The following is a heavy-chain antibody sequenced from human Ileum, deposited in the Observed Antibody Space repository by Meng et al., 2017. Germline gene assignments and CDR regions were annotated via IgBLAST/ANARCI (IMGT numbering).Heavy chain of an antibody. V-gene: IGHV3-48*03. CDR3: ASDLRGATAH. D-gene: IGHD1-26*01. CDR1: GFTFISYE. Sequence: GESLKISCAGSGFTFISYEMNWVRQAPGKGLEWVSYISSSGTTIYYADSVKGRFTISRDNAKNSLYLQMNSLRAEDTAVYYCASDLRGATAHWGQGALVTVSS. J-gene: IGHJ4*02. CDR2: ISSSGTTI.